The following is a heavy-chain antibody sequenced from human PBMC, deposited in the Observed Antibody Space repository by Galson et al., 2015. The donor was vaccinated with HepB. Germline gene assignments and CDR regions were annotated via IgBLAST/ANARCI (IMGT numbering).Heavy chain of an antibody. V-gene: IGHV1-69*13. D-gene: IGHD3-10*01. Sequence: SVKVSCKASGGTFSSYAISWVRQAPGQGLEWMGGIIPIFDTAQYALKFQGRVTITADESTSTAYMELSRLRSEDTAVYYCARHGSGTFINSNWFDPWGQGTLVTVSA. CDR3: ARHGSGTFINSNWFDP. CDR1: GGTFSSYA. J-gene: IGHJ5*02. CDR2: IIPIFDTA.